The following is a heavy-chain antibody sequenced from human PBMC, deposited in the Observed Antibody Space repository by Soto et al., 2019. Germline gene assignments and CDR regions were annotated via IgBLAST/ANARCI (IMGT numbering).Heavy chain of an antibody. J-gene: IGHJ3*01. Sequence: DVQLVESGGGLMQPGESLRLSCAASGLTVSGKKYVAWVRQAPGKGLEWVSALYDVDGSFYSDSVKGPFTTSSDSSKTTVYLQMNDLRPADTAVYYCATWHEREHAYDVWGQGTTVTVSS. V-gene: IGHV3-53*01. CDR1: GLTVSGKKY. D-gene: IGHD1-1*01. CDR2: LYDVDGS. CDR3: ATWHEREHAYDV.